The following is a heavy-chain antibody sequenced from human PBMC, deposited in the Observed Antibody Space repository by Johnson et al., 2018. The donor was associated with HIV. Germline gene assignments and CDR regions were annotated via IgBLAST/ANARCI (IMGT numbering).Heavy chain of an antibody. CDR1: GFTFSNVW. D-gene: IGHD6-13*01. V-gene: IGHV3-NL1*01. CDR3: AKDQWSSSWTNDAFAM. Sequence: QVQLVESGGGVVQPGRSLRLSCTTSGFTFSNVWMSWVRQAPGKGLEWVSGITWNSGSIGYADSVKGRFTISRDNSRNTLYLQMNSLRVEDTAVYYCAKDQWSSSWTNDAFAMWGQGTMVTVSS. CDR2: ITWNSGSI. J-gene: IGHJ3*02.